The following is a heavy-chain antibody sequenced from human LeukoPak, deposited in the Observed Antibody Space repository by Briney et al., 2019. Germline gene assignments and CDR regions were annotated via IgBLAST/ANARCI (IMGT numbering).Heavy chain of an antibody. CDR2: IYPGDSDT. CDR1: GSSFTSYW. D-gene: IGHD6-6*01. Sequence: GASLKISCKGSGSSFTSYWIGWVRPMPGKGLEWMGIIYPGDSDTRYSPSFQGQVTISADKSISTAYLQWSSLKASDTAMYYCARAGYSSSWGGGAFDYWGQGTLVTVSS. J-gene: IGHJ4*02. CDR3: ARAGYSSSWGGGAFDY. V-gene: IGHV5-51*01.